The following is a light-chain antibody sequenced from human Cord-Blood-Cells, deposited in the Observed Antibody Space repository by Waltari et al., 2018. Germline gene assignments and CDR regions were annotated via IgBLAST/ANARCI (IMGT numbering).Light chain of an antibody. V-gene: IGKV3-20*01. CDR3: QQYGSSPPWT. J-gene: IGKJ1*01. CDR2: GAS. Sequence: ELVLTQSPGNPSLSPGERATLSCRASQSVSSSYLAWYQQKPGQAPRLLIYGASSRATGIPDRFSGSGSGTDFTLTISRLEPEDFAVYYCQQYGSSPPWTFGQGTKVEIK. CDR1: QSVSSSY.